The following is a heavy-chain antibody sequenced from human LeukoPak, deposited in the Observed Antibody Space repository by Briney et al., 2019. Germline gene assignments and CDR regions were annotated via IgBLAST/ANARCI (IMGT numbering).Heavy chain of an antibody. J-gene: IGHJ3*01. D-gene: IGHD3/OR15-3a*01. CDR1: GGSIGSGDYY. CDR3: GRSRDHYDFWSGGT. CDR2: IYYSGST. Sequence: PSETLSLTCTVSGGSIGSGDYYWSWIRQPPGKGLEWIGYIYYSGSTYYNPSLKSRVTISVDTSKNQISLKLSSVTAADTAVYYCGRSRDHYDFWSGGTWGQGTMVTVSS. V-gene: IGHV4-30-4*08.